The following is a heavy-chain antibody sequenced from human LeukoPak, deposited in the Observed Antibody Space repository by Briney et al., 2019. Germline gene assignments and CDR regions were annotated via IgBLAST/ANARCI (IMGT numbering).Heavy chain of an antibody. CDR1: GGSISSYY. J-gene: IGHJ4*02. D-gene: IGHD3-22*01. Sequence: SETLSLTCTVSGGSISSYYWSWIRQPPGKGLEWIGYIYYSGSTNYNPSLESRVTISVDTSKNQFSLKLSSVTAADTAVYYCASTYYYDSSGYPLDYWGQGTLVTVSS. V-gene: IGHV4-59*01. CDR2: IYYSGST. CDR3: ASTYYYDSSGYPLDY.